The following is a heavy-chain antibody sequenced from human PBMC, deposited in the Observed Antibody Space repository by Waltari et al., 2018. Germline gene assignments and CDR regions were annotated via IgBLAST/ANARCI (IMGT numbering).Heavy chain of an antibody. CDR2: ISWNSGSI. V-gene: IGHV3-9*01. CDR3: AKDKRAVAGTDPYMDV. Sequence: EVQLVESGGGLVQPGRSLRLSCAASGFTFDDYAMHWVRQAPGKGPEWVSGISWNSGSIGYADSVKGRFTISRDNAKNSLYLQMNSLRAEDTALYYCAKDKRAVAGTDPYMDVWGKGTTVTVSS. CDR1: GFTFDDYA. J-gene: IGHJ6*03. D-gene: IGHD6-19*01.